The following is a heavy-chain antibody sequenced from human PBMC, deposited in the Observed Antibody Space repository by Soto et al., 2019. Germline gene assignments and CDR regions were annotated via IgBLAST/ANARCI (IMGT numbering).Heavy chain of an antibody. CDR2: ISAYNGNT. D-gene: IGHD3-22*01. CDR1: GYTFTSYG. J-gene: IGHJ6*02. V-gene: IGHV1-18*01. Sequence: GASVKVSCKASGYTFTSYGISWVRQAPGQGLEWLGWISAYNGNTNYAQKLQGRVTMTTDTSTSTAYMELRSLRSDDTAVYYCARDQAIIMIVVGEKMGNYYYYYYGMDVWGQGTTVTVSS. CDR3: ARDQAIIMIVVGEKMGNYYYYYYGMDV.